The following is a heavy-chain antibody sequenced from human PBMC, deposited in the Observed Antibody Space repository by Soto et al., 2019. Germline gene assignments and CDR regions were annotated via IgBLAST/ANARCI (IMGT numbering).Heavy chain of an antibody. J-gene: IGHJ6*02. CDR1: GGSISSYY. D-gene: IGHD3-10*01. V-gene: IGHV4-59*08. CDR3: ARQGFGRLHGLVDV. CDR2: VHHSWGS. Sequence: QVQLQESGPGLVKRSETLSLSCTVSGGSISSYYWSWFRQSPGKRMEWIGYVHHSWGSSYNPSLQSRVAISLDTSKSQFSLKVTSVTATATAVYYCARQGFGRLHGLVDVWGQGTTVTVSS.